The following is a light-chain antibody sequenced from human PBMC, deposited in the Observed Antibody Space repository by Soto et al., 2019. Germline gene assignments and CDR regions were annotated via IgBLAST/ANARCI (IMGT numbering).Light chain of an antibody. V-gene: IGLV2-14*03. CDR2: DVD. J-gene: IGLJ2*01. CDR3: TSYTTSSTVV. Sequence: QSALTRPASVSGSPGQSITISCTGTNSDVGGYNFVSWYQQRPGKAPQLMIYDVDDRPSGVSNRFSGSRSGNTASLTISGLQAEDEADYYCTSYTTSSTVVFGGGTKLTVL. CDR1: NSDVGGYNF.